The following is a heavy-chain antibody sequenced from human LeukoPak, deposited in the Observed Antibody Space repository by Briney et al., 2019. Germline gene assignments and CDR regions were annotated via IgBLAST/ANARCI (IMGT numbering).Heavy chain of an antibody. J-gene: IGHJ4*02. CDR1: GFTFSSYW. Sequence: PGGSLRLSCADSGFTFSSYWMHWVRQAPGKGLVWISRINSDGSTTNYADSVKGRFTISRDNAKNTLYLQMNSLRAEDTAMYYCAKLGCTGTFCYANYWGQGTLVTVSS. CDR3: AKLGCTGTFCYANY. V-gene: IGHV3-74*01. D-gene: IGHD2-2*01. CDR2: INSDGSTT.